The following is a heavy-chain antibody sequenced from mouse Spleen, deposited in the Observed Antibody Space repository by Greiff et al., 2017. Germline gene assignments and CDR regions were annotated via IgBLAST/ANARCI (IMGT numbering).Heavy chain of an antibody. CDR3: ARFLSHYYGSSYYAMDY. J-gene: IGHJ4*01. CDR1: GYSITSDY. V-gene: IGHV3-8*01. Sequence: EVQLQQSGPGLAKPSQTLSLTCSVTGYSITSDYWNWIRKFPGNKLEYMGYISYSGSTYYNPSLKSRISITRDTSKNQYYLQLNSVTTEDTATYYCARFLSHYYGSSYYAMDYWGQGTSVTVSS. D-gene: IGHD1-1*01. CDR2: ISYSGST.